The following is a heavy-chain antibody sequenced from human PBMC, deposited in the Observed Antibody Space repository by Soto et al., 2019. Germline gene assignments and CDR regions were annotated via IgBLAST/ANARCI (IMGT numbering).Heavy chain of an antibody. V-gene: IGHV3-21*01. CDR1: GFTFSSYS. CDR2: ISSSSSYI. Sequence: GGSLRLSCAASGFTFSSYSMNWVRQAPGKGLEWVSSISSSSSYIYYADSVKGRFTISRDNAKNSLYLQMNSLRAEDTAVYYCAREIIVGALNWFDPWGQGTLVTVSS. J-gene: IGHJ5*02. CDR3: AREIIVGALNWFDP. D-gene: IGHD1-26*01.